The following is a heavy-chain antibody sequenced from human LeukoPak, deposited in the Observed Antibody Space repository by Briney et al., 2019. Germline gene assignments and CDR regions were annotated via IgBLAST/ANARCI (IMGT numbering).Heavy chain of an antibody. CDR3: ARMRRDDPEYDY. Sequence: ASVKVSCKASGYTFTSYCMHWVRQAPGQGLEWMGIINPSGGSTSYAQKFQGRVTMTRDTSTSTVYMELSSLRSEDTAVYYCARMRRDDPEYDYWGQGTLVTVSS. D-gene: IGHD6-6*01. J-gene: IGHJ4*02. CDR1: GYTFTSYC. V-gene: IGHV1-46*01. CDR2: INPSGGST.